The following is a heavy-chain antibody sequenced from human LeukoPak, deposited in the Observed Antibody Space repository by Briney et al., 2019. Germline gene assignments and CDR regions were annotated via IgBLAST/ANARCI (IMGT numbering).Heavy chain of an antibody. CDR2: IKQDGSEK. CDR1: GFTFSSYW. J-gene: IGHJ4*02. Sequence: GGSLRLSCAASGFTFSSYWMSWVRQAPGKGLEWVANIKQDGSEKYYVDSVKGRFTISRDNAKNSLYLQMNSLRAEDTAVYYCSGGGRYGEFDYWGQGTLVTISS. V-gene: IGHV3-7*01. D-gene: IGHD3-16*01. CDR3: SGGGRYGEFDY.